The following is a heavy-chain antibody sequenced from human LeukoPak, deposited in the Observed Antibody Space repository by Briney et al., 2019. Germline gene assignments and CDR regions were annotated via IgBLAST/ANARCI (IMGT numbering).Heavy chain of an antibody. CDR2: ISAYNGNT. CDR3: ARFLHATSNHSNAFDI. V-gene: IGHV1-18*01. Sequence: ASVKVSCKASGYTFISYGISWVRQAPGQGLEWMGWISAYNGNTNYAQKLQGRVTMTTDTSTSTAYMELRGLRSDDTAVYYCARFLHATSNHSNAFDIWGQGTMVTVSS. J-gene: IGHJ3*02. D-gene: IGHD5-12*01. CDR1: GYTFISYG.